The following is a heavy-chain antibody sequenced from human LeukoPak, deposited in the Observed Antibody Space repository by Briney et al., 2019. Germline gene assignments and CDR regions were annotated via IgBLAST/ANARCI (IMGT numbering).Heavy chain of an antibody. CDR2: ISSSSSYI. CDR1: GFTFSSYS. V-gene: IGHV3-21*01. CDR3: AREAVTTRRGVNNWFDP. Sequence: GGSLRLSCAASGFTFSSYSVNWVRQAPGKGLEWVSSISSSSSYIYYADSVKGRFTISRDNAKNSLYLQMISLRAEDTAVYYCAREAVTTRRGVNNWFDPWGQGTLVTVSS. J-gene: IGHJ5*02. D-gene: IGHD4-17*01.